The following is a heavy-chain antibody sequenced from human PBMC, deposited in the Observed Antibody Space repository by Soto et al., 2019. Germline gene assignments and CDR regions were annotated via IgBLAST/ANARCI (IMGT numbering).Heavy chain of an antibody. CDR1: GFTFSHVW. CDR3: ATEVQMISVSGWAYYFEY. V-gene: IGHV3-15*01. Sequence: EVQLVESGGGLVEPGGSLRLSCAASGFTFSHVWMTWVRQAPGKGLEWVARIKRKSDGETTDYAAAVTGRFTISRDDAKNTLYLQINCLKTEVTAVYYCATEVQMISVSGWAYYFEYWGQGTLVTVSS. D-gene: IGHD6-19*01. CDR2: IKRKSDGETT. J-gene: IGHJ4*02.